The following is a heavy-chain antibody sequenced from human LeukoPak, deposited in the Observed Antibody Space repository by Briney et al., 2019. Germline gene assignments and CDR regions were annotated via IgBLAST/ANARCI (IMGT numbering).Heavy chain of an antibody. CDR2: VYTSGST. J-gene: IGHJ6*03. V-gene: IGHV4-61*02. D-gene: IGHD5-24*01. CDR1: GGSISSDDYY. CDR3: ARDFRETQRRSMRRYYYYYMDV. Sequence: SETLSLTYTVSGGSISSDDYYWSWIRQPAGKGLEWIGRVYTSGSTNYNPSLRSRVTISVDTSKNQFSLKLSSVTAADTAVYYCARDFRETQRRSMRRYYYYYMDVWGKGTTVTVSS.